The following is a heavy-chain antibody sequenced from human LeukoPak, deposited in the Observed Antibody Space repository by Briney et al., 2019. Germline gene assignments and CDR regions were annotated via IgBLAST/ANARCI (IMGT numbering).Heavy chain of an antibody. CDR2: IYYSGST. Sequence: SETLSLTCTVSGGSISSYYWSWIRQPPGKGLEWMGYIYYSGSTNYHPSLKSRVTISVDTSKNQFSLKLSSVTAADTAVYYCARDFSPRTKYYYMDVWGKGTTVTVSS. CDR3: ARDFSPRTKYYYMDV. CDR1: GGSISSYY. J-gene: IGHJ6*03. D-gene: IGHD2-8*01. V-gene: IGHV4-59*01.